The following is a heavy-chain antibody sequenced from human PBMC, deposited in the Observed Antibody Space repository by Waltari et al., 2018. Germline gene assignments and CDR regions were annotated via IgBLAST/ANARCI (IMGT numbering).Heavy chain of an antibody. J-gene: IGHJ3*02. CDR1: GGTFSSYA. CDR3: ALGGYCSGGSCLLGAFDI. CDR2: IIPILGTA. D-gene: IGHD2-15*01. V-gene: IGHV1-69*11. Sequence: QVQLVQSGAEVKKPGSSVKVSCKASGGTFSSYAISWVRQAPGPGLEWMGGIIPILGTAKYAQKVKGRVTMTADESTSTAYMELSSLRSEDTAVYYCALGGYCSGGSCLLGAFDIWGQGTMVTVSS.